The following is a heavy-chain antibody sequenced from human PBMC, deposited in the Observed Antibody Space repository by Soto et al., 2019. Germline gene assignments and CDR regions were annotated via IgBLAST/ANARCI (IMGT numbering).Heavy chain of an antibody. CDR2: IVPIFGTA. D-gene: IGHD6-19*01. J-gene: IGHJ4*02. Sequence: SVKVSCKASGGTFSSYAISWVRQAPGQGLEWMGGIVPIFGTANYAQKFQGRVTITADESTSTAYMELSSLRSEDTAVYYCARWGSSGSGAYYFDYWGQGTLVTVSS. CDR3: ARWGSSGSGAYYFDY. V-gene: IGHV1-69*13. CDR1: GGTFSSYA.